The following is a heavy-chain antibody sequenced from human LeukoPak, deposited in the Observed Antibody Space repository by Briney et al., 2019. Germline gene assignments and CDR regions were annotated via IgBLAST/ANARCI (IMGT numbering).Heavy chain of an antibody. CDR2: IYNSEST. CDR3: ARDHLPAGAPGYYMDV. D-gene: IGHD4/OR15-4a*01. Sequence: SETLSLTCTVSGGSVGSNFWSWIRQPPGKGLEWIGYIYNSESTNYNPSLKSRVTMSVDTSKNQFSVMLRSVPAGDTAVYYCARDHLPAGAPGYYMDVWGKGTTVTVSS. V-gene: IGHV4-59*02. CDR1: GGSVGSNF. J-gene: IGHJ6*03.